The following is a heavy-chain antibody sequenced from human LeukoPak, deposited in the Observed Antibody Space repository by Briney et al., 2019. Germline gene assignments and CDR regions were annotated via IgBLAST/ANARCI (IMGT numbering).Heavy chain of an antibody. CDR1: GGSFSGYY. D-gene: IGHD3-9*01. CDR3: ARGVIRYFDWSYYYYYMDV. V-gene: IGHV4-34*01. CDR2: INHSGST. Sequence: SETLSLTCAVYGGSFSGYYWSWIRQPPGKGLEWIGEINHSGSTNYNPSLKSRVTISVDTSNNQFSLKLSSVTAADTAVYYCARGVIRYFDWSYYYYYMDVWGKGTTVTVSS. J-gene: IGHJ6*03.